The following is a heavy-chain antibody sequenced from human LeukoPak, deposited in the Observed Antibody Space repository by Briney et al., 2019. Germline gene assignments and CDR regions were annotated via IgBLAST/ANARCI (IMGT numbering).Heavy chain of an antibody. CDR1: GGSFNSYA. Sequence: SVTVSCKASGGSFNSYAISWVRQAPGQGLEWMGGIIPIFGTANYAQKFQGRVTITADKSTNTAYMELSSLRSEDTAVYYCARSQPLAYFDLWGRGTLVTVSS. J-gene: IGHJ2*01. V-gene: IGHV1-69*06. CDR3: ARSQPLAYFDL. CDR2: IIPIFGTA.